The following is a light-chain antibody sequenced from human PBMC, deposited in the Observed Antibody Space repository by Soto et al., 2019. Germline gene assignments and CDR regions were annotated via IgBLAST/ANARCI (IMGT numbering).Light chain of an antibody. J-gene: IGLJ2*01. CDR3: SSYTSASALAI. Sequence: QSALTQPASVSGSPGQTITISCAGTKFDIGRYNYVSWYRQHPGEAPKLIIFEVNNRPSGISNRFSGSKSGNTASLTISGLQVEDEDHYFCSSYTSASALAIFGGGTKLTVL. V-gene: IGLV2-14*01. CDR2: EVN. CDR1: KFDIGRYNY.